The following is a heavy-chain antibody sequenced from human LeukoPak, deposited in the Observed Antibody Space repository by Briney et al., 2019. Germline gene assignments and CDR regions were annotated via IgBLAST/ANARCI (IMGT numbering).Heavy chain of an antibody. J-gene: IGHJ4*02. CDR3: ARRETTWELDY. V-gene: IGHV4-39*01. D-gene: IGHD4-17*01. CDR2: IYYSGST. Sequence: SATLSPACTVNGPSISSSSNYWGWFGQPDSKRLDRIGSIYYSGSTYYNPALKSRVTISVDTPKNQFSLKVSSVTAADTAVYYCARRETTWELDYWGQGTLVTVSS. CDR1: GPSISSSSNY.